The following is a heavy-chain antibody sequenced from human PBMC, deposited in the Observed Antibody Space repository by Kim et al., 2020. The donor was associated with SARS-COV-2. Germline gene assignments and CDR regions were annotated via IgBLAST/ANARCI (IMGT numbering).Heavy chain of an antibody. D-gene: IGHD2-2*01. V-gene: IGHV1-69*04. CDR3: VYGYCSTTNCYAFDY. J-gene: IGHJ4*02. CDR1: GGTFSSYA. Sequence: SVKVSCKASGGTFSSYAISWVRQAPGQGLEWMGRSIPILDIANFAQKFQGRVTITADKSTSTAYMELSGLRSEDTAVYYCVYGYCSTTNCYAFDYWGQGTLVTVSS. CDR2: SIPILDIA.